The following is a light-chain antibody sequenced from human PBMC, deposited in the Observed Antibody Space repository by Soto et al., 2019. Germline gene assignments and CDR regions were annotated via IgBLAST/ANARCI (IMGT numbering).Light chain of an antibody. CDR3: QQSYSTPGT. CDR2: AAS. J-gene: IGKJ1*01. V-gene: IGKV1-39*01. Sequence: DIQMTQSPSSLSASVGDRVTITCRASQSISSYLNWYQQKPGKAPKLLIYAASSLQSGVPSRFSGSGSGTDFTPANSSLQPEDCAAYYCQQSYSTPGTFGQGTKVEIK. CDR1: QSISSY.